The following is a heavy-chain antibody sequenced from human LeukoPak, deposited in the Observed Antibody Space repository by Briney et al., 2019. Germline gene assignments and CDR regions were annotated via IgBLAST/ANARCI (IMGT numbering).Heavy chain of an antibody. CDR3: ARGGDSSGYYYYYYYMDV. V-gene: IGHV1-18*01. Sequence: ASVKVSCKASGYTFTSYGISWVRQAPGQGLEWMGWISAYNGNTNYAQKFQGRVTITRNTSISTAYMELSSLRSEDTAVYYCARGGDSSGYYYYYYYMDVWGKGTTVTVSS. D-gene: IGHD3-22*01. CDR2: ISAYNGNT. CDR1: GYTFTSYG. J-gene: IGHJ6*03.